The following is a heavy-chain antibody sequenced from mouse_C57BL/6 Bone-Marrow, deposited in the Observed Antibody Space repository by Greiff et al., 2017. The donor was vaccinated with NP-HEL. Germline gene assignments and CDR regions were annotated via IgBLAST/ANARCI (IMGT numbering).Heavy chain of an antibody. CDR2: INPSTGGT. D-gene: IGHD1-3*01. J-gene: IGHJ1*03. CDR3: ARGSLKGSYWYFDV. V-gene: IGHV1-42*01. CDR1: GYSITGYY. Sequence: VQLQQSGPELVKPGASVKISCKASGYSITGYYMNWVKQSPEQSLEWIGEINPSTGGTNYNQKFKAKATLTVDTSSSTAYMQLKSLTSEDSAVYYCARGSLKGSYWYFDVWGTGTMVTVSS.